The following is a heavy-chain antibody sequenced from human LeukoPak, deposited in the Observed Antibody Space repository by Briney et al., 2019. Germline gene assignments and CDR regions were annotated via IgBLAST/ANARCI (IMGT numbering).Heavy chain of an antibody. D-gene: IGHD3-22*01. CDR3: AREYYYDSSGYYYASNDAFDI. V-gene: IGHV1-2*02. CDR1: GYTFTGYY. J-gene: IGHJ3*02. CDR2: INPNSGGT. Sequence: ASVKVSCKASGYTFTGYYMHWVRQAPGQGLAWMGWINPNSGGTNYAQKFQGRVTMTRDTSISTAYMELSRLRSDDTAVYYCAREYYYDSSGYYYASNDAFDIWGQGTMVTVSS.